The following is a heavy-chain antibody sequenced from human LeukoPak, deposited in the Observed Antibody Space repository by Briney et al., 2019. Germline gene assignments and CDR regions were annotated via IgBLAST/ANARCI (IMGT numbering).Heavy chain of an antibody. D-gene: IGHD6-13*01. CDR1: GGSISSYY. J-gene: IGHJ5*02. Sequence: SETLSLTCTVSGGSISSYYWSWIRQPPGKGLEWIGYIYYSGSTNYNPSLKSRLTISVDTSKNQFSLKLSSVTAADTAVYYCARDWVAGYSIQQLIPENNWFDPWGQGTLVTVSS. CDR2: IYYSGST. V-gene: IGHV4-59*12. CDR3: ARDWVAGYSIQQLIPENNWFDP.